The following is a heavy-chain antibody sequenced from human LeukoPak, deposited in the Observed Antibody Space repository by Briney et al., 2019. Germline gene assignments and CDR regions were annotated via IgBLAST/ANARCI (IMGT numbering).Heavy chain of an antibody. V-gene: IGHV1-69*05. D-gene: IGHD4-23*01. CDR1: GGTFSSYA. Sequence: GASVKVSCKASGGTFSSYAISWVRQAPGQGLEWMGRIIPIFGTANYAQKIQGRVTITTDESTSTAYMELSSLRSEDTAVYYCAILRWGGNPLDAFDIWGQGTMVTVSS. CDR3: AILRWGGNPLDAFDI. J-gene: IGHJ3*02. CDR2: IIPIFGTA.